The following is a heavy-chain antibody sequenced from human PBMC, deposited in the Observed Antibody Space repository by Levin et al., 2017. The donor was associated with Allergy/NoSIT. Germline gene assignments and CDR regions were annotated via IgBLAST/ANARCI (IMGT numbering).Heavy chain of an antibody. CDR1: GYTFTGYY. Sequence: EASVKVSCKASGYTFTGYYMYWVRQAPGQGLEWMGWINPNSGGTNYAQKFQGRVTMTRDTSISTAYMELSRLTSDDTAVYYCARAHGDSAGYWGQGTLVTVSS. D-gene: IGHD7-27*01. J-gene: IGHJ4*02. V-gene: IGHV1-2*02. CDR3: ARAHGDSAGY. CDR2: INPNSGGT.